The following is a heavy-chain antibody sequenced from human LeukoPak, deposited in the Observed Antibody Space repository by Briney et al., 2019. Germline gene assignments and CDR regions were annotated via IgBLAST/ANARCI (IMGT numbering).Heavy chain of an antibody. J-gene: IGHJ3*02. Sequence: GGSLRLSCAASGFTFSSYWMSWVRQAPGKGLEWVANIKQDGSEKYYVDSVKGRFTISRDNAKNSRYLQMNSLRAEDTAVYYWATVLTEAVAGEVVYPFDIWGQGTMVTVSS. V-gene: IGHV3-7*01. CDR1: GFTFSSYW. CDR2: IKQDGSEK. D-gene: IGHD6-19*01. CDR3: ATVLTEAVAGEVVYPFDI.